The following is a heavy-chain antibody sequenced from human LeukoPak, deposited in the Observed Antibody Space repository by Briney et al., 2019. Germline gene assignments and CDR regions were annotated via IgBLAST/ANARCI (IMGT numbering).Heavy chain of an antibody. J-gene: IGHJ4*02. CDR3: VLERDGILNFDY. CDR2: IKQGGSEK. Sequence: PGGSLRLSCAASGFTFSNYWMSWVRQAPGKGLEWVANIKQGGSEKYYVDSVKGRFTISRDNAKNSLYLQMNSLRAEDTAVYYCVLERDGILNFDYWGQGTLVTVSS. CDR1: GFTFSNYW. V-gene: IGHV3-7*01. D-gene: IGHD1-14*01.